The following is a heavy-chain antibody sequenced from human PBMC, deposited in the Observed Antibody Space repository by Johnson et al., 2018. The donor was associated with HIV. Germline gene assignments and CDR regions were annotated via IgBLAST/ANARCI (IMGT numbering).Heavy chain of an antibody. J-gene: IGHJ3*02. D-gene: IGHD6-19*01. CDR1: GFTFSDYY. Sequence: QEQLVESGGGLVKPGVSLRLSCAASGFTFSDYYMSWIRQAPGKGLEWVAVISYDGSNKYYADSVKGRFTISRDNSKNTLYLQMNSLRAEDTAVYYCASTGYSSGWYWDAFDIWGQGTMVTVSS. CDR3: ASTGYSSGWYWDAFDI. CDR2: ISYDGSNK. V-gene: IGHV3-30-3*01.